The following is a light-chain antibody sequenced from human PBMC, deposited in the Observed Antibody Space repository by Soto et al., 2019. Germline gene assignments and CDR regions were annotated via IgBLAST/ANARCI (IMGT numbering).Light chain of an antibody. Sequence: IRMTQSTSSLSASTGNRVTTTCRASQGISSSLAWYQQKPGKAPKLLIYAASTLQSGVPSRFSGSGSGTDFTLTISCLQSEDFATYYCQQYYSYPQTFGQGTKVDI. V-gene: IGKV1-8*01. J-gene: IGKJ1*01. CDR1: QGISSS. CDR2: AAS. CDR3: QQYYSYPQT.